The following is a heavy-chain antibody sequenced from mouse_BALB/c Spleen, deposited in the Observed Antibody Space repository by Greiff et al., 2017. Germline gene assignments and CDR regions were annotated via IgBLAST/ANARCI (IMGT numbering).Heavy chain of an antibody. J-gene: IGHJ4*01. CDR1: GFTFSSFG. Sequence: EVQVVESGGGLVQPGGSRKLSCAASGFTFSSFGMHWVRQAPEKGLEWVAYISSGSSTIYYADTVKGRFTISRDNPKNTLFLQMTSLRSEDTAMYYCARDGKGAMDYWGQGTSVTVSS. CDR3: ARDGKGAMDY. V-gene: IGHV5-17*02. D-gene: IGHD2-1*01. CDR2: ISSGSSTI.